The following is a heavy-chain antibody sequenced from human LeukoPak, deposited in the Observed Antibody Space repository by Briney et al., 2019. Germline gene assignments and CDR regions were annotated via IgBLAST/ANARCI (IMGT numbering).Heavy chain of an antibody. J-gene: IGHJ4*02. CDR2: IYSGGST. CDR3: TRGGDGSFPHY. D-gene: IGHD2-21*01. Sequence: PGGSLRLSCAASGFTVSSNFLSWVRQPPGKGLEWVSDIYSGGSTYYADSVKGRFTISRDNSKNTLYLQMNSMRAEDTAVYYCTRGGDGSFPHYWGQGTLVTVSS. CDR1: GFTVSSNF. V-gene: IGHV3-53*01.